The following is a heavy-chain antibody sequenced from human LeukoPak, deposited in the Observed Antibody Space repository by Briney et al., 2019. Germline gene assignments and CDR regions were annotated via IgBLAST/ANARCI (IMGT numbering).Heavy chain of an antibody. Sequence: ASVKVSCKASGGIFSSYVITWVRQAPGQGLEWMGWINPNSGGTNYAQKFQGRVTMTRDTSISTAYMELRRLRFDDTAVYYCARGERNYGSSWGQGTLVTVSS. CDR2: INPNSGGT. J-gene: IGHJ5*02. D-gene: IGHD3-10*01. V-gene: IGHV1-2*02. CDR1: GGIFSSYV. CDR3: ARGERNYGSS.